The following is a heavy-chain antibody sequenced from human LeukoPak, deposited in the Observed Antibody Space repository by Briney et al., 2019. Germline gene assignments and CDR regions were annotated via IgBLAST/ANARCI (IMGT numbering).Heavy chain of an antibody. V-gene: IGHV3-64*01. CDR1: GFTFSSYA. J-gene: IGHJ6*03. Sequence: PGGSLRLSCAASGFTFSSYAMHWVRQAPGKGLEYVSAISSNGGSPYYANSVKGRFTISRDNSKNTLYLQMGSLRAEDIAVYYCASRAMVLYYYYYHMDVWGKGTTVTVSS. CDR3: ASRAMVLYYYYYHMDV. D-gene: IGHD5-18*01. CDR2: ISSNGGSP.